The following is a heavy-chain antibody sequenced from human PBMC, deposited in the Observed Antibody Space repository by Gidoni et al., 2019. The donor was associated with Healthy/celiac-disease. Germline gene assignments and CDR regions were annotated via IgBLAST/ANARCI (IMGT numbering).Heavy chain of an antibody. V-gene: IGHV3-64*02. D-gene: IGHD3-10*01. CDR3: ARGRFGELSN. J-gene: IGHJ4*02. CDR2: ISSNGGST. Sequence: EVQLVESGEGFVQPGGSLRLSCAASGFTFSSYAMHWVRQAPGKGLEYVTAISSNGGSTYYADSVKGRFTISRDNSKNTLYLQMGSLRAEDMAVYYCARGRFGELSNWGQGTLVTVSS. CDR1: GFTFSSYA.